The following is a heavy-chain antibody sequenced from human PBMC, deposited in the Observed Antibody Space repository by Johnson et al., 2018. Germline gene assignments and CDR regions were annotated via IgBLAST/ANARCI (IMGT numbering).Heavy chain of an antibody. J-gene: IGHJ3*02. CDR2: INWNGGST. D-gene: IGHD3-10*01. V-gene: IGHV3-20*04. CDR3: AGVDVDGATGHDAFDI. Sequence: VQLVQSGGGVVQPGRSLRLSCAASGFTFSSYAMHWVRQAPGKGLEWVSGINWNGGSTGYADSVKGRFTISRDNAKNSLYLQMNSLRDEDTAVYYCAGVDVDGATGHDAFDIWGQGTMVTVSS. CDR1: GFTFSSYA.